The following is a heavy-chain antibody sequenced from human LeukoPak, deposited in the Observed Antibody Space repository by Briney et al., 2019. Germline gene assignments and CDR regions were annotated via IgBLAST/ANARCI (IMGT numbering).Heavy chain of an antibody. V-gene: IGHV4-39*01. CDR2: IYYSGST. CDR1: GGSISSSSYY. J-gene: IGHJ4*02. Sequence: PSETLSLTCTVSGGSISSSSYYWGWIRQPPGKGLEWIGSIYYSGSTYYNPSLKSRVTISVDTSKNQFSLKLSSVTAADTAVYYCARLFDSSGYYHFDYWGQGTLVTVSS. CDR3: ARLFDSSGYYHFDY. D-gene: IGHD3-22*01.